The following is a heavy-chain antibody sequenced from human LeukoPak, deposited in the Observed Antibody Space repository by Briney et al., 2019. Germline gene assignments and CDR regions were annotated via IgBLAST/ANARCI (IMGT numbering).Heavy chain of an antibody. CDR1: GFTFSSYA. Sequence: GGSLRLSCAASGFTFSSYAMHWVRQAPGKGLEWVAVISYDGSNKYYADSVKGRFTISRDNSNKTLYLQMNSLRAEDTAVYYCAKDHFPHRALCNIDYWGQGTLVTVSS. V-gene: IGHV3-30-3*02. D-gene: IGHD2-2*01. CDR2: ISYDGSNK. CDR3: AKDHFPHRALCNIDY. J-gene: IGHJ4*02.